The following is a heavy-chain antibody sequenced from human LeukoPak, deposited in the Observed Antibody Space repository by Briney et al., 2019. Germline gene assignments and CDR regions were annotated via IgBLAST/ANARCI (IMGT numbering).Heavy chain of an antibody. CDR3: ARDIPDSYGYTD. V-gene: IGHV1-18*01. Sequence: VSVKVSCKASGYTFTSNGITWVRQAPRQGLEWMGWISAYNGNTNYAQKLQGRVTMTTDTSTSTAYMELRGLRSDDTAVYYCARDIPDSYGYTDWGQGTLVTVSS. D-gene: IGHD5-18*01. J-gene: IGHJ4*02. CDR2: ISAYNGNT. CDR1: GYTFTSNG.